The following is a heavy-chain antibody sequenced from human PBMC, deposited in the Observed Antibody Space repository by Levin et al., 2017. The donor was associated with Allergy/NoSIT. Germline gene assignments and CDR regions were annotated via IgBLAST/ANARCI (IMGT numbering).Heavy chain of an antibody. J-gene: IGHJ4*02. CDR3: ARDLSLGYCSGGSCAGVGFDY. Sequence: ASVKVSCKSSGYTFTSYYMHWVRQAPGQGLEWMGIINPSGGSTSYAQKFQGRVTMTRDTSTSTVYMELSSLRSEDTAVYYCARDLSLGYCSGGSCAGVGFDYWGQGTLVTVSS. D-gene: IGHD2-15*01. CDR1: GYTFTSYY. CDR2: INPSGGST. V-gene: IGHV1-46*01.